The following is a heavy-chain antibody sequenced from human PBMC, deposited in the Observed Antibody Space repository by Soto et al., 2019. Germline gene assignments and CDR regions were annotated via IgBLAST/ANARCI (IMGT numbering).Heavy chain of an antibody. CDR1: GFTFSNAW. CDR3: VTVYCATTSCYAPFDY. Sequence: GGSLRLSCAASGFTFSNAWMSWVRQAPGKGLEWIGRIKTNSDGGTVDYASPVKGRFTISRDDSKSMLYLDLNSLKTEDTGVYFCVTVYCATTSCYAPFDYWGKGTLVTVSS. D-gene: IGHD2-2*01. CDR2: IKTNSDGGTV. V-gene: IGHV3-15*01. J-gene: IGHJ4*02.